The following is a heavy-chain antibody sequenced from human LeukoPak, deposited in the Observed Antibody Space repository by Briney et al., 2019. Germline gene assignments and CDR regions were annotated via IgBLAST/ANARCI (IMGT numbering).Heavy chain of an antibody. CDR1: GGSISSSNW. Sequence: SETLSLTCAVSGGSISSSNWGSWVRQPPGKGLEWIGEIYHSGSTNYNPSLKSRVTISVDTSKNQFSLKLSSVTAADTAVYYCASLRTGDFDYWGQGALVTVSS. CDR3: ASLRTGDFDY. D-gene: IGHD3-10*01. J-gene: IGHJ4*02. V-gene: IGHV4-4*02. CDR2: IYHSGST.